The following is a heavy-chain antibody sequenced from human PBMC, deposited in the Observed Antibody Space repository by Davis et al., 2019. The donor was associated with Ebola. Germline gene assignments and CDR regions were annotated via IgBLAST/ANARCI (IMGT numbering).Heavy chain of an antibody. CDR2: INAGNGNT. CDR3: ARGLGIVLSLTATSDFDY. CDR1: GYTFTSYA. D-gene: IGHD5-12*01. Sequence: AASVKVSCKASGYTFTSYAMHWVRQAPGQRLEWMGWINAGNGNTKYSQKFQGRVTMTTDTSTSTAYMELSRLRSDDTAVYYCARGLGIVLSLTATSDFDYWGQGTLVTVSS. J-gene: IGHJ4*02. V-gene: IGHV1-3*01.